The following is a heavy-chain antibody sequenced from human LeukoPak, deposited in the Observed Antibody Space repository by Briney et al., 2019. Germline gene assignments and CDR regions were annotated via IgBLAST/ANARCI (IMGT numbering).Heavy chain of an antibody. CDR3: ARDQGSSTEDAFDI. CDR2: ISWNSGSI. Sequence: GGSLRLSCAASGFTFDDYAMHWVRQAPGKGLEWVSGISWNSGSIGYADSVKGRFTISRDNAKNSLYLQMNSLRAEDTALYYCARDQGSSTEDAFDIWGQGTMVTVSS. CDR1: GFTFDDYA. D-gene: IGHD2-2*01. J-gene: IGHJ3*02. V-gene: IGHV3-9*01.